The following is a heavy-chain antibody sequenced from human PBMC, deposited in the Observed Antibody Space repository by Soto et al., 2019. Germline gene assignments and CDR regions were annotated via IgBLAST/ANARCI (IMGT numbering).Heavy chain of an antibody. Sequence: EVQLLESGGGLVQPGGSLRLSCAASGFTFNSYAMTWVRQAPGKGLEWVSAISGSGSSTYYADSVKGRFTISRDNSKNTLYLQMNSLRAEDTAVYYCARDPDYSNYEFGPFDYWGQGTLVTVSS. CDR2: ISGSGSST. V-gene: IGHV3-23*01. J-gene: IGHJ4*02. D-gene: IGHD4-4*01. CDR3: ARDPDYSNYEFGPFDY. CDR1: GFTFNSYA.